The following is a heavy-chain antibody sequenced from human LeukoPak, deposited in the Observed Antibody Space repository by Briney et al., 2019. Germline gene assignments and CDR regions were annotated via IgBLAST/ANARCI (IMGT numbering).Heavy chain of an antibody. CDR3: ARQWYSSSWFFDY. D-gene: IGHD6-13*01. J-gene: IGHJ4*02. CDR2: IYYSGST. Sequence: SETLSLTCTVSGGSISSSSYYWGWIRQPPGKGLEWIGSIYYSGSTYYNPSLKSRVTISVDTSKNQFSLKLSSVTAADTAVYYCARQWYSSSWFFDYWGQGTLVTVSS. V-gene: IGHV4-39*01. CDR1: GGSISSSSYY.